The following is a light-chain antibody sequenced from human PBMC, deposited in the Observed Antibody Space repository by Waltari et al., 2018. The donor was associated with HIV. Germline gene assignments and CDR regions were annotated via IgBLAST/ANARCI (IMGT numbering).Light chain of an antibody. V-gene: IGLV3-1*01. CDR2: QDN. J-gene: IGLJ2*01. CDR3: QAWDNNSVV. CDR1: RLEHKN. Sequence: SYQLTQPPSISVTAGQTATITCTGNRLEHKNVSWYQRRPGQSPVALIFQDNKRPSGIPERFSGSNFGDTATLAISETQCDDEGEYYCQAWDNNSVVFGGGTRLTVL.